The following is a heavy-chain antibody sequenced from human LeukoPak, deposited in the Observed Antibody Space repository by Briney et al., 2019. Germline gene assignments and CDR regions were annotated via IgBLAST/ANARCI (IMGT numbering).Heavy chain of an antibody. CDR2: FETSGST. D-gene: IGHD3-3*01. CDR1: GGSISSYC. CDR3: ARIVPISITTYGTNWFDP. J-gene: IGHJ5*02. V-gene: IGHV4-4*07. Sequence: SETLSLTCTVSGGSISSYCWTWIRQPAGKGLEWIGRFETSGSTKYNPSLKSRVRMSVETSKNQFSLKLSSVTPADTAVYYCARIVPISITTYGTNWFDPWGQGTLVTVSS.